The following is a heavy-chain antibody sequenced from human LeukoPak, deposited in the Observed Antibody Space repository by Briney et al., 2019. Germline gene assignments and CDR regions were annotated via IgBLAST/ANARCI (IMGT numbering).Heavy chain of an antibody. Sequence: SETLSLTCTVSGGSISSYYWRWIRQPPGKGLEWIGYIYYSGSTNYNPSLKGRVTTSVDTSKNQFSLKLSSVTAADTAVYYCARGSRWHRYWGQGTLVTVSS. D-gene: IGHD6-13*01. CDR2: IYYSGST. J-gene: IGHJ4*02. CDR3: ARGSRWHRY. V-gene: IGHV4-59*12. CDR1: GGSISSYY.